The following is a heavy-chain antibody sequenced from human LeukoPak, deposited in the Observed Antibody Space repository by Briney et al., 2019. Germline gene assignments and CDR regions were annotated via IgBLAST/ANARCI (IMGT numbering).Heavy chain of an antibody. J-gene: IGHJ4*02. CDR2: INPNSGGT. D-gene: IGHD6-19*01. CDR1: GYTFTGYY. Sequence: ASVKVSCKASGYTFTGYYMHWVRQAPGQGLEWMGWINPNSGGTNYAQKFQGRVTMTRDTSISTVYMELSRLRSDDTAVYYCARDLLGIAVAGPDLYYFDYWGQGTLVTVSS. CDR3: ARDLLGIAVAGPDLYYFDY. V-gene: IGHV1-2*02.